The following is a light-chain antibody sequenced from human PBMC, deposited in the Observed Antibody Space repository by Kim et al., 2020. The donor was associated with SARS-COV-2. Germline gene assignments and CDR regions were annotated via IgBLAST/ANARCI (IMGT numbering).Light chain of an antibody. CDR3: QQYGSSPET. CDR2: GAS. CDR1: QSVSSSY. V-gene: IGKV3-20*01. Sequence: PGERATLSCRASQSVSSSYLAWYQQKPGQAPRLLIYGASSRATGIPDRFSGSGSGTDFTLTISRLEPEDFAVYYCQQYGSSPETFGQGTKVDIK. J-gene: IGKJ1*01.